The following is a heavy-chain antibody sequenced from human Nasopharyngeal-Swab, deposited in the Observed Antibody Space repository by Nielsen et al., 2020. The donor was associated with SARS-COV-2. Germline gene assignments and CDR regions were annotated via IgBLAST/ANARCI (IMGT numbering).Heavy chain of an antibody. J-gene: IGHJ6*03. CDR3: ARPYYYYMDV. CDR2: IYHTGST. CDR1: GGSTSSDNW. Sequence: SETLSLTCTVSGGSTSSDNWWGWVRQPPGKGLEWIGEIYHTGSTNYNPSLKSRVTISVDKSKNQFSLELSSATAADTAVYHCARPYYYYMDVWGRGTTVIVSS. V-gene: IGHV4-4*02.